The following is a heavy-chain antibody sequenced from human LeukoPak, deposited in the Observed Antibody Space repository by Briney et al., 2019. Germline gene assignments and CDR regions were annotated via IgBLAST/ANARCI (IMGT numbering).Heavy chain of an antibody. Sequence: GGSLRLSCAASGFTFSNYGMHWVRQAPGKGLEWAAFIRYDGSNKYYADSVKGRFTISRDNAKKTLYLQMNSLRVEDTAVYYCLVILTEPTSPSPDGLDIWGQGTMVTVSS. D-gene: IGHD2-15*01. CDR1: GFTFSNYG. J-gene: IGHJ3*02. CDR2: IRYDGSNK. V-gene: IGHV3-30*02. CDR3: LVILTEPTSPSPDGLDI.